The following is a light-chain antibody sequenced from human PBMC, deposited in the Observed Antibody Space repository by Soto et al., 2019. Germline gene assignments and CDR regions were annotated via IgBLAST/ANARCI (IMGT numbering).Light chain of an antibody. CDR3: QASGTSSGT. CDR2: GAS. Sequence: RISQSVSSSYLAWYQQKPGQAPRLRIYGASGRATGIPDRFSCSGSGTAFTLGMARREPDGSAVMNCQASGTSSGTCGEGTKVDIK. CDR1: QSVSSSY. V-gene: IGKV3-20*01. J-gene: IGKJ1*01.